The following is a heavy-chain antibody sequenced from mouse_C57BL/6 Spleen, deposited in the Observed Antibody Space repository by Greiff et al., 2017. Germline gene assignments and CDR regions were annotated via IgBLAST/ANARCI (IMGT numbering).Heavy chain of an antibody. CDR2: ISSGSSTI. J-gene: IGHJ4*01. Sequence: EVQLVESGGGLVKPGGSLKLSCAASGFTFSDYGMHWVRQAPEKGLEWVAYISSGSSTIYYAATVKGRFTISRDNAKNTLFLQMTSLRSEDTAMYYCASAPYGSSPYYAMDYWGQGTSVTVSS. CDR3: ASAPYGSSPYYAMDY. D-gene: IGHD1-1*01. V-gene: IGHV5-17*01. CDR1: GFTFSDYG.